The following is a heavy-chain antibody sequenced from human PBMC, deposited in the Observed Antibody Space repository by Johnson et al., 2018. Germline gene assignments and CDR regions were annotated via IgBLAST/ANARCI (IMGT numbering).Heavy chain of an antibody. J-gene: IGHJ1*01. CDR1: GFTFGDYV. CDR3: AKDEGGSNAGYFQH. D-gene: IGHD2-8*01. Sequence: VRLVQSGGGLVQPGRSMRLSCVASGFTFGDYVMHWVRQVPGKGLEWVSGLSWDSGNIGYGDSVKGRFTISRDKAKNSLYLQMNSLRAEDTALYYCAKDEGGSNAGYFQHWGQGTLVIVSS. CDR2: LSWDSGNI. V-gene: IGHV3-9*01.